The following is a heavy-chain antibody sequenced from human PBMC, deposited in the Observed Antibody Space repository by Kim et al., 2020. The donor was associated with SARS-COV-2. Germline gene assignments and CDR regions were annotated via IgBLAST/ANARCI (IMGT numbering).Heavy chain of an antibody. CDR3: PKEASLLVISSLDY. V-gene: IGHV3-30*18. CDR1: GFTFSSYG. Sequence: GGSLRLSCAASGFTFSSYGMHWVARPPGKGWGWLAVLPLVGSIKYYAAPLKGQFPFPRNIPKTTLNFKRNSLRPRATPVLYVPKEASLLVISSLDYWGQG. D-gene: IGHD3-22*01. CDR2: LPLVGSIK. J-gene: IGHJ4*02.